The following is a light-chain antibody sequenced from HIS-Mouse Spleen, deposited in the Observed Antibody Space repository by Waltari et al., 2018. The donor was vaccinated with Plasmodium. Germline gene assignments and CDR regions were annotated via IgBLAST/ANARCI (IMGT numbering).Light chain of an antibody. CDR3: QSYDSSLSGSV. J-gene: IGLJ2*01. CDR1: SSNIGAGYG. Sequence: QSVLTQPPSVSGAPGPRVTISCTGRSSNIGAGYGVPWYQQLPGTAPKPLIYGNSNRPSGVPDRFSGSKSGTSASLAITGLQAEDEADYYCQSYDSSLSGSVFGGGTKLTVL. V-gene: IGLV1-40*01. CDR2: GNS.